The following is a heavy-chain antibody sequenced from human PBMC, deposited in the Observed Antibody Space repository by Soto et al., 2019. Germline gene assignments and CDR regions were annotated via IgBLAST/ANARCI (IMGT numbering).Heavy chain of an antibody. CDR3: VKGNRWFGELQDY. D-gene: IGHD3-10*01. J-gene: IGHJ4*02. Sequence: GGSLRLSCSASGFTFSSYAMHWVRQAPGKGLEYVSAISSNGGSTYYADSVKGRFTISRDNSKNTLYLQMSSLRAEDTAVYYCVKGNRWFGELQDYWGQGTLVTVSS. V-gene: IGHV3-64D*08. CDR1: GFTFSSYA. CDR2: ISSNGGST.